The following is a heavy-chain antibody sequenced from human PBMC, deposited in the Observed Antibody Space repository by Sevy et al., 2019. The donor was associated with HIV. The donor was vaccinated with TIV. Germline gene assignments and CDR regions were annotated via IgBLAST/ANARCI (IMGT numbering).Heavy chain of an antibody. CDR3: AKRRVQSGLSGGGANYGMDV. J-gene: IGHJ6*02. CDR1: GFPFSNFA. Sequence: GGSLRLSCAASGFPFSNFAMSWVRQAPGKGLEWVSTLIGGGSRTYYADSVTGRFIISRDNSRNTLYQQMNSLRAKDTAIYYCAKRRVQSGLSGGGANYGMDVCGRGTTVTVSS. CDR2: LIGGGSRT. V-gene: IGHV3-23*01. D-gene: IGHD2-8*02.